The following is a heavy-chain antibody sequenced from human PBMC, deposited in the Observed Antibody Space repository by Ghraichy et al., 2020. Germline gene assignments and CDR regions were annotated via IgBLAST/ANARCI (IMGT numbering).Heavy chain of an antibody. Sequence: SETLSLTCTVSGGSISSYYWSWIRQPPGKGLEWIGYIYYSGSTNYNPSLKSRVTISVDTSKNQFSLKLSSVAAADTAVYYCAREAGYMRSDFGIDYWGQGTLVTVSS. J-gene: IGHJ4*02. CDR2: IYYSGST. CDR1: GGSISSYY. D-gene: IGHD6-13*01. V-gene: IGHV4-59*01. CDR3: AREAGYMRSDFGIDY.